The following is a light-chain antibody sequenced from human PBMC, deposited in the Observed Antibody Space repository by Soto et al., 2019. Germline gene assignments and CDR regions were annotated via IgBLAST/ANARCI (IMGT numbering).Light chain of an antibody. CDR1: SGSIASNY. Sequence: NFMLTQPHSVSESPGKTVTISCTRSSGSIASNYVQWYQQRPGSAPTTVIYEDNQRPSGVPDRFSGSIDSSSNSASLTISGRKTEDEADYYCQSYDSSKGVVFGGGTKLTVL. V-gene: IGLV6-57*03. CDR2: EDN. J-gene: IGLJ2*01. CDR3: QSYDSSKGVV.